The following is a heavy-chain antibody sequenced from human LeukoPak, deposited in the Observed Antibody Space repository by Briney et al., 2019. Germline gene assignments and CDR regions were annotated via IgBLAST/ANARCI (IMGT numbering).Heavy chain of an antibody. V-gene: IGHV3-20*04. CDR1: GFTFDDYG. CDR2: INWNGGST. Sequence: PGGSLRLSCAASGFTFDDYGMNWVRQAPGKGLGWVSGINWNGGSTAYADSVKGRFAISRDNAQNSLYLQMVSLRAEDTALYYCARGEGYSYADTFDVWGQGTMVTVSS. J-gene: IGHJ3*01. D-gene: IGHD5-18*01. CDR3: ARGEGYSYADTFDV.